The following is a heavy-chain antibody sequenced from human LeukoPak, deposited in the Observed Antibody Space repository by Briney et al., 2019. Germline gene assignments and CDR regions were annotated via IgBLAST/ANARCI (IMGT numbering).Heavy chain of an antibody. CDR1: GFTFSNAW. J-gene: IGHJ4*02. CDR3: TAGRSFDWLLVTPSWDY. V-gene: IGHV3-15*01. Sequence: GGSLRLSCAASGFTFSNAWMSWVRQAPGKGLEWVGRIKNKGDGGTTDYGAPVKGRFTVSRDESKNTLYLQMSSLQTEDTAVYYYTAGRSFDWLLVTPSWDYWGQGTLVTVSS. D-gene: IGHD3-9*01. CDR2: IKNKGDGGTT.